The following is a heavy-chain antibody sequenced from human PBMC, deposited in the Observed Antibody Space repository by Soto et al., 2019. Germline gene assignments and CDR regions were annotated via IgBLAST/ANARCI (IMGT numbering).Heavy chain of an antibody. V-gene: IGHV1-2*04. Sequence: ASVKVSSKASGNTFTGYYMHWVRPAPGQGLEWMGWINPNSGGTNYAQKFQGWVTMTRDTSISTAYMELSRLRSDDTAVYYCARAKRKWLVPWFDPWGQGTLVTVSS. J-gene: IGHJ5*02. CDR3: ARAKRKWLVPWFDP. D-gene: IGHD6-19*01. CDR2: INPNSGGT. CDR1: GNTFTGYY.